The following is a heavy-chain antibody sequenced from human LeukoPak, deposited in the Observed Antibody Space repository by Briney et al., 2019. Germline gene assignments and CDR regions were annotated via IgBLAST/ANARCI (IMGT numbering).Heavy chain of an antibody. CDR3: ARVSLSDYDFWSGAEYGMDV. D-gene: IGHD3-3*01. Sequence: ASVKVSCKASGYTFTGYYMHWVRQAPGQGLEWMGWINPNSGGTNYAQKFQGRVTMTRDTSISTAYMELSRLRSDDTAVYYCARVSLSDYDFWSGAEYGMDVWGQGTTVTVSS. CDR2: INPNSGGT. CDR1: GYTFTGYY. V-gene: IGHV1-2*02. J-gene: IGHJ6*02.